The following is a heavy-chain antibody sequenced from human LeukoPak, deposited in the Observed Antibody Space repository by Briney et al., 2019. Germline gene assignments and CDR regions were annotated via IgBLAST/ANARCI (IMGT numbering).Heavy chain of an antibody. CDR2: IYYSGST. J-gene: IGHJ6*03. V-gene: IGHV4-39*07. D-gene: IGHD3-22*01. Sequence: SETLSLTCTVSGGSISSSSYYWGWIRQPPGKGLEWIGSIYYSGSTYYNPSLKSRVTISVDTSKNQFSLKLSSVTAADTAVYYCASSGYYHYYYYMDVWGKGTTVTVSS. CDR1: GGSISSSSYY. CDR3: ASSGYYHYYYYMDV.